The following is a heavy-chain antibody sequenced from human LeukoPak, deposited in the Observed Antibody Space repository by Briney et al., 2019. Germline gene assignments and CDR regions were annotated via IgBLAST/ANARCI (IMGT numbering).Heavy chain of an antibody. J-gene: IGHJ4*02. V-gene: IGHV4-59*01. Sequence: PSETLSLTCTASGGSINDASWNWIRKPPGQGLEWIGYIYHGGGTNYNPSLKSRVTISLDTSKNQFSLKLSSVTAADTAVYYCARVGTYYRSLDSWGQGTLVTVSS. CDR3: ARVGTYYRSLDS. CDR1: GGSINDAS. CDR2: IYHGGGT. D-gene: IGHD3-10*01.